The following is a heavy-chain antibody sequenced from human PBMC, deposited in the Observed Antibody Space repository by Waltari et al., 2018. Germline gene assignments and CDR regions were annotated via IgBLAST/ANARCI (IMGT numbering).Heavy chain of an antibody. D-gene: IGHD5-12*01. CDR2: SHGDGVTT. J-gene: IGHJ2*01. CDR3: VKRATMITSGTWYFDR. CDR1: GFTFSDYT. Sequence: EVQLVESGGGLVQPGGSLRLSCSASGFTFSDYTMYWVRQAPGKGLDYVSASHGDGVTTFDADSVAGRFITSRDNSGNALFLQMNNLRTEDTAVYYCVKRATMITSGTWYFDRWGRGTLVTVSS. V-gene: IGHV3-64D*06.